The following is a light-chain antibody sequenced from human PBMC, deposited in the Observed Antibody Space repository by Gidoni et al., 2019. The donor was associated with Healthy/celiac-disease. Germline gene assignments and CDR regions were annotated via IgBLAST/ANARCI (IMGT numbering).Light chain of an antibody. J-gene: IGLJ2*01. V-gene: IGLV3-19*01. CDR3: NSRDSSGNHPVV. CDR2: GKN. CDR1: SLRSYY. Sequence: AVSVALGQTVRITCQGDSLRSYYAGWYQQKPGQAPVLVIYGKNNRPSGIPDRFSGSSSGNTASLTITGAQAEDEADYYCNSRDSSGNHPVVFGGGTKLTVL.